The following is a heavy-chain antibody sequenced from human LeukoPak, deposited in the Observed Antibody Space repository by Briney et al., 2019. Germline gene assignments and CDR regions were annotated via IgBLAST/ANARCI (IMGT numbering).Heavy chain of an antibody. V-gene: IGHV3-48*01. CDR1: GFTFSTYI. CDR2: ISSSSSAI. CDR3: ARVRITLQGGDHKYYMDV. Sequence: PGGSLRLSCAASGFTFSTYIMNCVRQAPGKGLEGVSYISSSSSAISYADSVKGRFTISRDNAKNSLYLQMNSLRAEDTAVYYCARVRITLQGGDHKYYMDVWGKGTTVTVSS. J-gene: IGHJ6*03. D-gene: IGHD1-14*01.